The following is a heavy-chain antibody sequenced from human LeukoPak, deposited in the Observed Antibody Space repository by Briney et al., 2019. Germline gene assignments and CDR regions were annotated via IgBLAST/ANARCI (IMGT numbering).Heavy chain of an antibody. V-gene: IGHV3-74*03. CDR1: GFTFSSDL. CDR3: VRGGFNGN. D-gene: IGHD2-8*01. CDR2: IDSDGTGA. Sequence: PGGSLRLSCIASGFTFSSDLMHWVRQVPGKGLVWVSRIDSDGTGALYADAVEGRFTISRDNAKNTLYLQMNSLRGDDTAVYYCVRGGFNGNWGQGTLVTVSS. J-gene: IGHJ4*02.